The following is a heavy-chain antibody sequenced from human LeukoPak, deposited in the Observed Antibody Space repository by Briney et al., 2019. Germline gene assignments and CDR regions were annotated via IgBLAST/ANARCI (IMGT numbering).Heavy chain of an antibody. CDR3: ASHPRRLAYFDY. CDR1: GFTVSSKY. Sequence: GGSLRLSCAASGFTVSSKYMSWVRQAPGKGLEWASLISIAGSTNYADSVKGRFTISRDNSKNTLYLQMDSLRAEDTAVYYCASHPRRLAYFDYWGQGTLVTVSS. J-gene: IGHJ4*02. D-gene: IGHD3-9*01. V-gene: IGHV3-66*04. CDR2: ISIAGST.